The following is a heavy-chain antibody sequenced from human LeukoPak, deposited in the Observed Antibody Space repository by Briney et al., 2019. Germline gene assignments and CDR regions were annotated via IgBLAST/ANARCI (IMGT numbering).Heavy chain of an antibody. J-gene: IGHJ4*02. CDR1: GFPFSAYT. D-gene: IGHD7-27*01. CDR2: ISKTSGSI. Sequence: GGSLRLSCAASGFPFSAYTMNWARQVPGMGLEWLSYISKTSGSITYADSVKGRFTISRDNAKSTLYLQMKSLRAEDTAVYYCARDDIWAFDFWGQGTLVTVSS. CDR3: ARDDIWAFDF. V-gene: IGHV3-48*01.